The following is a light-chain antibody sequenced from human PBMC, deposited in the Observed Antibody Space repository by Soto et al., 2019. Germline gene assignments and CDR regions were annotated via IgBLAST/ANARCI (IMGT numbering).Light chain of an antibody. V-gene: IGKV3-15*01. CDR1: QSVGSN. CDR2: GAS. CDR3: QQYNNWPLEFT. J-gene: IGKJ2*01. Sequence: EIVMTQSPATLSVSPGERATLSCRATQSVGSNLAWYQQKPGQAPRLLIYGASTRATGIPARFSGSGSGTEFTLTISGLQSEDFAAYYCQQYNNWPLEFTFGQGTKLEIK.